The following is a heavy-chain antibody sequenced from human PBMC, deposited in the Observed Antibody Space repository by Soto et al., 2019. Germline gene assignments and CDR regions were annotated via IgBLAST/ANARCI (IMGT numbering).Heavy chain of an antibody. D-gene: IGHD3-10*01. Sequence: GGSLRLSCAASGFTFSSYGMHWVRQAPGKGLEWVAAISYNGNNKYSADSVKGRFTTSRENSKNTLYLQMNSLRAEDTAVYYCVKDMRGSGSYYIYGLDVWGQGTTVTVSS. CDR1: GFTFSSYG. J-gene: IGHJ6*01. CDR3: VKDMRGSGSYYIYGLDV. CDR2: ISYNGNNK. V-gene: IGHV3-30*18.